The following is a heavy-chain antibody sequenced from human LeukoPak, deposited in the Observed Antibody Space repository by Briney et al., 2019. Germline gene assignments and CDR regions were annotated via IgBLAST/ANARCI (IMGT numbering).Heavy chain of an antibody. Sequence: GGSLRLSCAASGFTFSSYAMHWVRQAPGKGLDWVAVISYGGGTTYYADSVKGRFTISRDSSKNTVSLQMNSLRPEDTAVYYCARDKLQGAPDYLDHWGQGTLVTVSS. V-gene: IGHV3-30-3*01. CDR2: ISYGGGTT. CDR3: ARDKLQGAPDYLDH. D-gene: IGHD1-7*01. CDR1: GFTFSSYA. J-gene: IGHJ4*02.